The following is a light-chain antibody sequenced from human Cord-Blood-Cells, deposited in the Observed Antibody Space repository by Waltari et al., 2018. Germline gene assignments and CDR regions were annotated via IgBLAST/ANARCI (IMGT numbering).Light chain of an antibody. J-gene: IGLJ1*01. Sequence: QSALTQPRSVSGSPGPSVTISCTGTSSDVGGYNYVSWYQQHPGKAPKLMIYDVSKRPSGVPDRFSGSKSGNTASLTISGLQAEDEADYYCCSYAGSYTPFGTGTKVTVL. CDR1: SSDVGGYNY. CDR2: DVS. V-gene: IGLV2-11*01. CDR3: CSYAGSYTP.